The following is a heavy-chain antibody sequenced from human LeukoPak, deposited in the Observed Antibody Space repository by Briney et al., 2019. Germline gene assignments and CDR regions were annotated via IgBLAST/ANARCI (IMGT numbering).Heavy chain of an antibody. J-gene: IGHJ4*02. V-gene: IGHV3-23*01. Sequence: PGGSLRLSCAAPGFTFSSYWMSWVRQAPGKGLKWVSAIIGSGLSTYYADSVKGRFTISRDNSKNTLYLQMNSLRAEDTAVYYCAKDLSPGPDWGQGTLVTVSS. CDR3: AKDLSPGPD. CDR1: GFTFSSYW. CDR2: IIGSGLST.